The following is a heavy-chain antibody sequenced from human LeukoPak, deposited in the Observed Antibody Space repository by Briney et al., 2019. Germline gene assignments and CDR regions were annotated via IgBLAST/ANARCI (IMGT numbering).Heavy chain of an antibody. CDR2: IYYGGTT. J-gene: IGHJ4*02. D-gene: IGHD6-6*01. V-gene: IGHV4-31*03. CDR1: GGSISSGGYY. CDR3: AGSIAARVVIDY. Sequence: SQTLCLTCTVSGGSISSGGYYWSWVRQHPGKGLEWNGCIYYGGTTYYNPYLKSRVTLSVDTSKNQFSLKLSSVTAAYTAVYYCAGSIAARVVIDYWGQGTLVTVSS.